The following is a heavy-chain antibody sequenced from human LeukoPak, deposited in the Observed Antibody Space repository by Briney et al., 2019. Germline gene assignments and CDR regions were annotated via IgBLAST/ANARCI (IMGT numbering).Heavy chain of an antibody. CDR1: GGTFSSYA. Sequence: SVKVSCKASGGTFSSYAISWVRQAPGQGLEWMGRIIPILGIANYAQRFQGRVTITADKSTSTAYMELSSLRSEDTAVYYCAGADYGGNSRGSAFDIWGQGTMVTASS. CDR3: AGADYGGNSRGSAFDI. J-gene: IGHJ3*02. D-gene: IGHD4-23*01. V-gene: IGHV1-69*04. CDR2: IIPILGIA.